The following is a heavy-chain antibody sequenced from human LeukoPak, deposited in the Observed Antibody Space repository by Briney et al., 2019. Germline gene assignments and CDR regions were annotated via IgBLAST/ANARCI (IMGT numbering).Heavy chain of an antibody. CDR1: GYTFTAYF. D-gene: IGHD5-12*01. V-gene: IGHV1-2*06. CDR3: ANSGYDYPYYMDV. CDR2: INPNSGGT. J-gene: IGHJ6*03. Sequence: ASVKVSCKASGYTFTAYFMHWVRQAPGQGLEWMGRINPNSGGTDYAQKFQGRVTMTRDTSISTAYMELSRLTSDDTAVYYCANSGYDYPYYMDVWGEGTTVTVSS.